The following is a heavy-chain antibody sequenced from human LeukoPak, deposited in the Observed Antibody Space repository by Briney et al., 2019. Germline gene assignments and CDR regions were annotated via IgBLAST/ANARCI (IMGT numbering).Heavy chain of an antibody. D-gene: IGHD6-25*01. CDR1: GFTFSNFD. Sequence: GGSLRLSCAASGFTFSNFDMHWVRQAPGKGLEWGALIRNDGSKTYYGDSAKGRFTISRDSSKNTLYLQMNSLSAEDTAVYYCAKSPTPIATGPNWFDPWGQGTLVTVSS. CDR2: IRNDGSKT. CDR3: AKSPTPIATGPNWFDP. V-gene: IGHV3-30*02. J-gene: IGHJ5*02.